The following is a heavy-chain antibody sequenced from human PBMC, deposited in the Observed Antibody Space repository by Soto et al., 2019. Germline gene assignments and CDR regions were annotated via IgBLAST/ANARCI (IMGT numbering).Heavy chain of an antibody. D-gene: IGHD6-13*01. J-gene: IGHJ5*02. CDR1: GFTFSSYW. CDR3: ARDLWSRQLAPNWFDP. V-gene: IGHV3-7*05. Sequence: GGSLRLSCAASGFTFSSYWMSWVRQAPGKGLEWVANIKQDGSEKYYVDSVKGRFTISRDNAKNSLYLQMNSLRAEDTAVYYCARDLWSRQLAPNWFDPWGQGTLVTVSS. CDR2: IKQDGSEK.